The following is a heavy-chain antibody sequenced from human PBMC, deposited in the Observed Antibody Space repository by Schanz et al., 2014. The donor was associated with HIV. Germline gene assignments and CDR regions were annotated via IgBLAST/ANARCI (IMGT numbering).Heavy chain of an antibody. J-gene: IGHJ3*02. CDR3: AKDMGSGSYETFDI. D-gene: IGHD1-26*01. CDR1: GFSFDDYA. Sequence: EVQLVESGGGLVQPGRSLRLSCAASGFSFDDYAMHWVRQAPGKGLEWVSGISWNSGSIGYADSVKGRFTISRDNAKXSLYLQMNSLRAEDTALYYCAKDMGSGSYETFDIWGQGTMVTVSS. V-gene: IGHV3-9*01. CDR2: ISWNSGSI.